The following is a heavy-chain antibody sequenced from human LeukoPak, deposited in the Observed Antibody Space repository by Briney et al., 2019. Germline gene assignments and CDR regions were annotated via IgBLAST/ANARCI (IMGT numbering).Heavy chain of an antibody. CDR2: INTNTGNP. CDR3: ARVPSYYYDSSGYQGYFDY. V-gene: IGHV7-4-1*02. Sequence: ASVKVSCKASGYTFTSYGISWVRQAPGQGLEWMGWINTNTGNPTYAQGFTGRFVFSLDTSVSTAYPQISSLKAEDTAVYYCARVPSYYYDSSGYQGYFDYWGQGTLVTVSS. J-gene: IGHJ4*02. D-gene: IGHD3-22*01. CDR1: GYTFTSYG.